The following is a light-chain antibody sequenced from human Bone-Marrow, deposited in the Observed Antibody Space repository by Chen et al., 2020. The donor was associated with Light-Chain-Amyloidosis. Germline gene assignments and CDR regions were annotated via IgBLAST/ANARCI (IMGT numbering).Light chain of an antibody. V-gene: IGLV2-14*01. J-gene: IGLJ1*01. CDR2: AVS. CDR3: SSFTSSSSYV. Sequence: QSALTQPASVSGSPVQPLTISCTGTSGDVGTYNYVSWYQQHPGKAPKVMIYAVSNRPSGVSNRFSGSKSGNTASLTISGLQAEDEADYYCSSFTSSSSYVFGPGTKVTVL. CDR1: SGDVGTYNY.